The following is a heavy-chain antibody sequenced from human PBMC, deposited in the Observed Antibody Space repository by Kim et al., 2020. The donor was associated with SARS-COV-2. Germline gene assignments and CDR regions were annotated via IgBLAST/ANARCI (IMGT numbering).Heavy chain of an antibody. J-gene: IGHJ6*03. CDR3: ARSVTIRYYYYMDV. D-gene: IGHD4-4*01. V-gene: IGHV4-59*01. Sequence: NPSLKSRVTISVDTSKNQFSLKLSSVTAADTAVYYCARSVTIRYYYYMDVWGKGTTVTVSS.